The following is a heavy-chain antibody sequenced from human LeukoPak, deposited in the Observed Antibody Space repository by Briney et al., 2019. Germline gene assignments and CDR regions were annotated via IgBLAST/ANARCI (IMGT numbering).Heavy chain of an antibody. CDR1: GYTFTSYY. Sequence: GASVKVSCKASGYTFTSYYMHWVRQAPGQGLEWMGIINPSGGSTSYAQKLQGRVTMTRDTSTSTVYMELSSLRSEDTAVYYCARDLGVGNYVSWFDPWGQGTLVTVSS. V-gene: IGHV1-46*01. CDR3: ARDLGVGNYVSWFDP. J-gene: IGHJ5*02. D-gene: IGHD4-11*01. CDR2: INPSGGST.